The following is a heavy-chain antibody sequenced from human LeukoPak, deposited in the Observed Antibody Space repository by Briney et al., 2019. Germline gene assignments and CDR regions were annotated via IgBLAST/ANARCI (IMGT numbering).Heavy chain of an antibody. D-gene: IGHD6-13*01. J-gene: IGHJ3*02. CDR2: INHSGST. CDR3: ARHIIGIAAALDAFDI. Sequence: PSETLSLTCAVYGGSFSGYYWSWIRQPPGKGLEWIGEINHSGSTNYNPSLKSRVTISVDTSKNQFSLKLSSVTAADTAVYYCARHIIGIAAALDAFDIWGQGTMVTVSS. V-gene: IGHV4-34*01. CDR1: GGSFSGYY.